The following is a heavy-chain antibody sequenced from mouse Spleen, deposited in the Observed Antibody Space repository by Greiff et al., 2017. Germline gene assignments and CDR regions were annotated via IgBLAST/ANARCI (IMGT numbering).Heavy chain of an antibody. CDR3: AREGMITSGGAMGY. V-gene: IGHV1-72*01. Sequence: VQLQQPGAELVKPGASVKLSCKASGYTFTSYWMHWVKQRPGRGLEWIGRIDPSSGGTKYNEKFKSKATLTVDKPSRTAYMQISSLTSEDSAVYYCAREGMITSGGAMGYWGQRNSGTVSS. CDR1: GYTFTSYW. D-gene: IGHD2-4*01. CDR2: IDPSSGGT. J-gene: IGHJ4*01.